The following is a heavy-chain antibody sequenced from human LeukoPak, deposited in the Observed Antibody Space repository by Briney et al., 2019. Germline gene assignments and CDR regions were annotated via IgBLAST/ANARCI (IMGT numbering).Heavy chain of an antibody. Sequence: GGSLRPSCAASGFTFSSYAMSWVRQAPGKGLEWVSAISGSGGSTYYADSVKGRFTISRDNSKNTLYLQMNSLRAEDTAVYYCAKDLKGNYYDSSGYYYWGQGTLVTVSS. D-gene: IGHD3-22*01. CDR2: ISGSGGST. J-gene: IGHJ4*02. CDR1: GFTFSSYA. CDR3: AKDLKGNYYDSSGYYY. V-gene: IGHV3-23*01.